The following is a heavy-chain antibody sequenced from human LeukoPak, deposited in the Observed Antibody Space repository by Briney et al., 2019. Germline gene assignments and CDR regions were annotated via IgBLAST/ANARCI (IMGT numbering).Heavy chain of an antibody. V-gene: IGHV3-33*01. CDR1: GFTLSSYG. Sequence: GRSLTLSCAASGFTLSSYGMHWLRQAPGKGLEGVAVIWYDGSNKFYAHSVKGRFTISRDNSKNTLYLQMNSLRAEDTAVYYCARATGGNWFDPWGQGTLVTVSS. D-gene: IGHD1-14*01. J-gene: IGHJ5*02. CDR2: IWYDGSNK. CDR3: ARATGGNWFDP.